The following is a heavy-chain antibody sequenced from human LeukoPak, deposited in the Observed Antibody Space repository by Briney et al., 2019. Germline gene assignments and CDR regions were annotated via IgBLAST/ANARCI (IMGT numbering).Heavy chain of an antibody. D-gene: IGHD3-3*01. Sequence: PSETLSLTCTVSGGSISSSSYYWGWIRQPPGKGLEWIGSIYYSGSTYYNPSLKSRVTISVDTSKNQFSLKLSSVTAADTAVYYCASAYYDFWSGYPNIRYYFDYWGQGTLVTVSS. CDR2: IYYSGST. CDR1: GGSISSSSYY. CDR3: ASAYYDFWSGYPNIRYYFDY. V-gene: IGHV4-39*07. J-gene: IGHJ4*02.